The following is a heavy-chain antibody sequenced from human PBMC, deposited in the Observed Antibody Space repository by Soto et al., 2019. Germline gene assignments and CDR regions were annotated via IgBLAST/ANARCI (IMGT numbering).Heavy chain of an antibody. CDR3: AKDLRPDGRYDLDS. J-gene: IGHJ4*02. CDR1: GFSFRIYA. D-gene: IGHD1-26*01. V-gene: IGHV3-23*01. Sequence: EVQLLESGGGLAQPGGSLRLSCAASGFSFRIYAMNWVRQAPGKGLEWVSVMIGDGTSWDYADSVRGRFTISRDNSKNTLYLQMNNFRTEDTAVYYCAKDLRPDGRYDLDSWGQGTLVTVSS. CDR2: MIGDGTSW.